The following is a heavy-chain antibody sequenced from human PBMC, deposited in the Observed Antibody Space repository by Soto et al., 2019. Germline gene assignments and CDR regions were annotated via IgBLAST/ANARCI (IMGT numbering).Heavy chain of an antibody. J-gene: IGHJ5*02. Sequence: QVQLQESGPGLVKPSQTLSLTCIVSGGSISSNGYYWNWIRQHPGKGLEWIGYIYHSGSTYYNPSLWCRAAISRDTSKNRFSRNLSSVNVADTAMYYCASDGGPAIALDHWGQGILVSVSS. CDR1: GGSISSNGYY. D-gene: IGHD5-18*01. CDR2: IYHSGST. CDR3: ASDGGPAIALDH. V-gene: IGHV4-31*03.